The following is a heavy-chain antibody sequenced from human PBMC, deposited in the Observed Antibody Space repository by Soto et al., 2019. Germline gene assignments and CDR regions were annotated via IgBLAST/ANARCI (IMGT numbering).Heavy chain of an antibody. V-gene: IGHV4-59*08. J-gene: IGHJ4*02. D-gene: IGHD3-10*01. CDR3: ASGSTTVLDY. CDR2: ISDSGST. Sequence: QVQLQESGPGLVKPSETLSLTCTVSGGSISSYHWSWIRQPPGKGLEWIGYISDSGSTNYNPALKSRVTISLDTSKNQFSLKVSSVTAADTAVYYCASGSTTVLDYWGQGTPVTVSS. CDR1: GGSISSYH.